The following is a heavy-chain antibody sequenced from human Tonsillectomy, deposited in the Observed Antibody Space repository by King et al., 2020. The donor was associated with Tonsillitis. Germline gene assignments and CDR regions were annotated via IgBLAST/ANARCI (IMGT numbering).Heavy chain of an antibody. J-gene: IGHJ4*02. CDR2: IISSSSYI. D-gene: IGHD6-19*01. CDR3: ARDLGSGWSDFDY. CDR1: GFTFSSYS. Sequence: VQLVESGGGLVKRGGSLRLSCAASGFTFSSYSMNWVRQAPGKGLEWVSSIISSSSYIYYADSVKGRFTISRDNSKNSLYLQMNSLRAEDTAVYYCARDLGSGWSDFDYWGQGTLVTVSS. V-gene: IGHV3-21*01.